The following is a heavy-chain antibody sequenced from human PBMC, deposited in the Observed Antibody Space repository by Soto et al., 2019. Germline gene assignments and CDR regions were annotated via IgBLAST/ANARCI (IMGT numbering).Heavy chain of an antibody. V-gene: IGHV4-59*08. CDR3: ARLRYSSGWYSAFDI. CDR2: IYYSGST. D-gene: IGHD6-19*01. CDR1: GGSISSYY. Sequence: SSETLSLTCTVSGGSISSYYWSWIRQPPGKGLEWIGYIYYSGSTNYNPSLKSRVTISVDTSKNQFSLKLSSVTAADTAVYYCARLRYSSGWYSAFDIWGQGTMVTVSS. J-gene: IGHJ3*02.